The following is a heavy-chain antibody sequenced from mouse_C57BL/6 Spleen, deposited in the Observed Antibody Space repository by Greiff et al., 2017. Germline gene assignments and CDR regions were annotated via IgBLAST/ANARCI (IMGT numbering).Heavy chain of an antibody. Sequence: VQLKESGPELVKPGASVKISCKASGYSFTDYNMNWVKQSNGKSLEWIGVINPTYGTTSYNQKFKGKALLTVDQSSNTAYMQLNSLTSEDSAVYYCASPYYYGSSLYAMDYWGQGTSVTVSS. J-gene: IGHJ4*01. D-gene: IGHD1-1*01. CDR1: GYSFTDYN. CDR2: INPTYGTT. V-gene: IGHV1-39*01. CDR3: ASPYYYGSSLYAMDY.